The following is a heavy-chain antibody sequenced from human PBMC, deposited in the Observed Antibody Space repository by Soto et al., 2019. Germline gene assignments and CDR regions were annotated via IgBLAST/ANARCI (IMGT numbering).Heavy chain of an antibody. Sequence: GASVKVSCKASGGTFSSYAISWVRQAPGQGLEWMGGIIPIFGTANYAQKFQGRVTITADESTSTAYMELSSLRSEDTAVYYCARGTDDYGDYDDRAEYFQHWGQGTLVTVSS. CDR1: GGTFSSYA. D-gene: IGHD4-17*01. CDR2: IIPIFGTA. V-gene: IGHV1-69*13. J-gene: IGHJ1*01. CDR3: ARGTDDYGDYDDRAEYFQH.